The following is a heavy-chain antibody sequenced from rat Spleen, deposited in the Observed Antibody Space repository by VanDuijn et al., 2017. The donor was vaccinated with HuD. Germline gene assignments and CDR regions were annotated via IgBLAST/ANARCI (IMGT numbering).Heavy chain of an antibody. Sequence: QVQLKESGPGLVQPSQTLSLTCTVSGFSLTSYNVHWVRQPTGKGLEWMGIIWTGGSKDYNSALKSRLRIRRDTSKSQVFLKMNSLQTEDTASYFCARDRPVPFDYWGQGVMVTVSS. CDR2: IWTGGSK. CDR1: GFSLTSYN. V-gene: IGHV2-30*01. J-gene: IGHJ2*01. CDR3: ARDRPVPFDY.